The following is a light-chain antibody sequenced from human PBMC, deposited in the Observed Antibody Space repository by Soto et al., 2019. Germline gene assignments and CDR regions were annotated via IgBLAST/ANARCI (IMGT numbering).Light chain of an antibody. CDR3: LQSAQYPHVT. V-gene: IGKV2-24*01. CDR1: HSLVHSDGHTY. J-gene: IGKJ2*01. CDR2: KIS. Sequence: EIVLTQSPLSSPVTLGQPASISCKSSHSLVHSDGHTYLSWLQQRPAQPPRLLIYKISNRVSGVPDRFSVIGSGTDLTLKISRVEAEDVGTYYCLQSAQYPHVTFGQGTKLEIK.